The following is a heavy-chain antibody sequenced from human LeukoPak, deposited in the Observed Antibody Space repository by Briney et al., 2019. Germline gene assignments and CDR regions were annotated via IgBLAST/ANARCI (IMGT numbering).Heavy chain of an antibody. Sequence: GGSLRLSCAASGFTFSSSAMSWVRQAPGKGLEWVGRIKPKTDGETTGYAAPVKDRFSISRDDSKSMMYLQMNSLKTEDTAVYYCITPLPYSAQGGQGTLVTVSS. CDR3: ITPLPYSAQ. CDR1: GFTFSSSA. D-gene: IGHD2-21*01. CDR2: IKPKTDGETT. V-gene: IGHV3-15*01. J-gene: IGHJ4*02.